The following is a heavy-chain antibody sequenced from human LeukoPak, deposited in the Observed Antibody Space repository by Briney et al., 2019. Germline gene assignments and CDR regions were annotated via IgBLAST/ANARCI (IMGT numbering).Heavy chain of an antibody. V-gene: IGHV4-4*07. J-gene: IGHJ4*02. CDR2: IYTSGST. D-gene: IGHD3-3*01. Sequence: SETLSLTCTVSGGSISSYYWSWIRQPAGKGLEWIGRIYTSGSTNYNPSLKSRVTMSVDTSKNQFSLKLSSVTAADTAVCYCAREGYDFWSGYYPHYFDYWGQGTLVTVSS. CDR1: GGSISSYY. CDR3: AREGYDFWSGYYPHYFDY.